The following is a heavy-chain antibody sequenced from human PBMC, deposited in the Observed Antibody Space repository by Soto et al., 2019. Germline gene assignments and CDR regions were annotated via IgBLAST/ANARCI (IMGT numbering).Heavy chain of an antibody. D-gene: IGHD3-10*01. J-gene: IGHJ6*04. CDR1: GFTLSGRS. V-gene: IGHV3-74*01. CDR3: ARGWFGPDV. Sequence: EVQLVESGGGLVQPGGSLRLSCAASGFTLSGRSMHWVRQAPGKGLVWVSGIDNAGTDSTYADSVKGRFTSSRDNAKNMLYLQMNSLRVEDTAVCYCARGWFGPDVWGKGTTGTVSS. CDR2: IDNAGTDS.